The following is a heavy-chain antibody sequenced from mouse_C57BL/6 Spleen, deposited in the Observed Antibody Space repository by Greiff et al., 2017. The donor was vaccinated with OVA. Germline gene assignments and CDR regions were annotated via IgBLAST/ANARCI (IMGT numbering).Heavy chain of an antibody. CDR2: IYPGSGST. J-gene: IGHJ2*01. CDR1: GYTFTSYW. CDR3: ARTRVGHCD. D-gene: IGHD1-1*01. Sequence: QVQLQQPGAELVKPGASVKMSCKASGYTFTSYWITWVKQRPGQGLEWIGDIYPGSGSTNYNEKFKSKATLTVDTSARTAYMALSSLTSDDAAVYNCARTRVGHCDWGQGTTLAVSS. V-gene: IGHV1-55*01.